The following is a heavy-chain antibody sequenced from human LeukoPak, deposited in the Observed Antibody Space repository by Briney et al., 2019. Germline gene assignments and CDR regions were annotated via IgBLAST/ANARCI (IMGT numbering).Heavy chain of an antibody. D-gene: IGHD6-6*01. J-gene: IGHJ4*02. CDR1: GFTFSSSA. CDR3: AKEGLSSSSGFR. Sequence: GGSLRLSCAASGFTFSSSAMSWVRQAPGKGLEWVSSISGSGSGGSTYYADSVKGRFTISRDNSKNTLYLQMNSLIAEDTAVYYCAKEGLSSSSGFRWGQGTLVTVSS. V-gene: IGHV3-23*01. CDR2: ISGSGSGGST.